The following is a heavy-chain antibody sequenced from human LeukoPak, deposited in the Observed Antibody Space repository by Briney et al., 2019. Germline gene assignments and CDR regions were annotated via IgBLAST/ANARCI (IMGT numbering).Heavy chain of an antibody. CDR1: GFTFTSYG. J-gene: IGHJ4*02. D-gene: IGHD3-10*01. Sequence: GGSLRLSCVVSGFTFTSYGVHWVRQAPGKGLEWVAFIRHDGSYKDYADSVKGRFTISRDNSKNTLYLQMNSLRAEDTALYYCAKDIGGTMVRGVSDYWGQGTLVTVSS. CDR2: IRHDGSYK. CDR3: AKDIGGTMVRGVSDY. V-gene: IGHV3-30*02.